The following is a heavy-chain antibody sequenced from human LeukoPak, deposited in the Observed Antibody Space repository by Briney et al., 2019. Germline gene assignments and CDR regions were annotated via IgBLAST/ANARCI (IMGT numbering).Heavy chain of an antibody. CDR1: GFTFSSYS. D-gene: IGHD5-18*01. V-gene: IGHV3-21*01. Sequence: GGSLRLSCAASGFTFSSYSMNWVRQAPGKGLEWVSSISSSSSYIYYADSAKGRFTISRDSAKNSLYLQMNSLRAEDTAVYYCARASYSYGTIDYWGQGTLVTVSS. J-gene: IGHJ4*02. CDR2: ISSSSSYI. CDR3: ARASYSYGTIDY.